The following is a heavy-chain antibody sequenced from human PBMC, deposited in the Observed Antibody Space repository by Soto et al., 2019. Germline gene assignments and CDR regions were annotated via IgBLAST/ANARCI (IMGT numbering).Heavy chain of an antibody. D-gene: IGHD3-3*01. V-gene: IGHV3-30-3*01. Sequence: QVQLVESGGGVVQPGRSLRLSCAASGFTFSSYAMHWVRQAPGKGLEWVAVISYDGSNKYYADSVKGRFTISRDNSKNTLYLQMNSLRADDTAVYYCARDRSRFLGPYYYYGMDVWGQGTTVTVSS. CDR2: ISYDGSNK. CDR3: ARDRSRFLGPYYYYGMDV. J-gene: IGHJ6*02. CDR1: GFTFSSYA.